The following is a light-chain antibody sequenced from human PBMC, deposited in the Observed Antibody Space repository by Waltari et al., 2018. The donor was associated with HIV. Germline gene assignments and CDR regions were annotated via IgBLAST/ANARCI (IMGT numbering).Light chain of an antibody. CDR1: QNITTY. CDR2: AAS. CDR3: QQTYSLPLT. J-gene: IGKJ4*01. Sequence: DIQMTQSPSSLSASVGDSVTLTCWASQNITTYLSWYQQKPGKAPLLLLYAASTLQSGVASRFSGSGSGTDFTLTISSLQPGDFASYYCQQTYSLPLTFGGGTKVVIK. V-gene: IGKV1-39*01.